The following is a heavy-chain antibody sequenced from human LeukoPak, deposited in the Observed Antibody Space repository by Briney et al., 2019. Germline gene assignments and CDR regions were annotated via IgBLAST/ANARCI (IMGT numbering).Heavy chain of an antibody. J-gene: IGHJ6*02. V-gene: IGHV3-74*01. CDR1: GFTFSSYW. D-gene: IGHD5-12*01. Sequence: GGSLRLSCAASGFTFSSYWMHWVRQAPGKGLVWVSRINSDGSSTSYADSVKGRFTISRDNAKNTLYLQMNSLRAEDTAVYYCARDEERGYDSLSHYYYGMDVWGQGTTVTVSS. CDR3: ARDEERGYDSLSHYYYGMDV. CDR2: INSDGSST.